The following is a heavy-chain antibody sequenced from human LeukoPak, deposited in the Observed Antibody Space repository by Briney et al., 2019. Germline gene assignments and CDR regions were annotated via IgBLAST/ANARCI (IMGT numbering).Heavy chain of an antibody. CDR3: ARQSSYTSGWYSDY. J-gene: IGHJ4*02. CDR1: GGSISSGGHY. V-gene: IGHV4-39*01. Sequence: PSETLSLTCTVSGGSISSGGHYWGWIRQPPGKGLEWIGTIYYSGSTYYNPSLKSRVTISVDTSKNQFSLKLSSVTAADTAVYYCARQSSYTSGWYSDYWGQGTLVIVSS. CDR2: IYYSGST. D-gene: IGHD6-19*01.